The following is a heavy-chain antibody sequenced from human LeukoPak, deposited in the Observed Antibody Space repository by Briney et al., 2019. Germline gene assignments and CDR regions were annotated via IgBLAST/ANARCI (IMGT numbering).Heavy chain of an antibody. Sequence: GGSLRLSCEASGFTFGNYAMNWVRQAPGKGLEWVSTISGTGSSTYYADSAKGRFAISRDNSEDTLFLQLNSLTAADTAMYFCAKASVAIPQYCNSWGQGTLVTVSS. CDR1: GFTFGNYA. CDR3: AKASVAIPQYCNS. V-gene: IGHV3-23*01. J-gene: IGHJ5*02. D-gene: IGHD2-2*02. CDR2: ISGTGSST.